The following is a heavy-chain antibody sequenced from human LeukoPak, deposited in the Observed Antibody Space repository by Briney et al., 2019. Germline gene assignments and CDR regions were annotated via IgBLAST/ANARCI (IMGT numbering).Heavy chain of an antibody. J-gene: IGHJ3*02. CDR3: ARHGNGAFDI. V-gene: IGHV4-59*08. D-gene: IGHD1-1*01. CDR2: IYYSGST. CDR1: GGSFSGYY. Sequence: SETLSLTCAVYGGSFSGYYWSWIRQPPGKGLEWIGFIYYSGSTNYSPSLKSRVTISVDTSKNQFSLKLTSVTAADTAVYYCARHGNGAFDIWGQGTMVTVSS.